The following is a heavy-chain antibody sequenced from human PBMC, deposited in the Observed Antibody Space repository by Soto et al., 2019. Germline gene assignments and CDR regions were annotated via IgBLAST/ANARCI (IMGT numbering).Heavy chain of an antibody. J-gene: IGHJ6*02. D-gene: IGHD3-16*01. CDR2: ISPYTGNT. CDR3: VMVDNYVTPTPQDV. V-gene: IGHV1-18*01. CDR1: GYIFVNYG. Sequence: VKVSCKASGYIFVNYGIAWVRQAPRQGLEWMGWISPYTGNTHSASKVQGRLTMTTDTSTSTAYMDLGSLTSDDTAVYYCVMVDNYVTPTPQDVWGQGTTVTVSS.